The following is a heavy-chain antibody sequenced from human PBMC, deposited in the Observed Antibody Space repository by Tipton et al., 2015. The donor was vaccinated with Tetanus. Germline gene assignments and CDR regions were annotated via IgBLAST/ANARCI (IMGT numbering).Heavy chain of an antibody. CDR2: IFYSGNT. CDR3: ARDHTRYSGSSVATFDI. J-gene: IGHJ3*02. D-gene: IGHD6-6*01. V-gene: IGHV4-59*01. Sequence: TLSLTCTVSGGSISTYYWSWIRQPPGKGLEWIGYIFYSGNTNYNPSLKTRVTISVDTSKNQFSLKLSSVTAADTAVYYCARDHTRYSGSSVATFDIWGQGTMVTVSS. CDR1: GGSISTYY.